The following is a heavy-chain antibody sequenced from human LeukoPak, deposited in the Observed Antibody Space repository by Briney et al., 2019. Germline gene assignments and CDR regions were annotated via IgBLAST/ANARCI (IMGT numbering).Heavy chain of an antibody. V-gene: IGHV4-59*08. CDR2: IYYTGRT. D-gene: IGHD4-23*01. Sequence: SETLSLTCIVSGGPISVDYWNWIRQAPGKGLEWIGYIYYTGRTKYNPSLASRLTISIDTSKSQFSLRLTSVTAADTAVYYCARVFGGPVSRRFDPWGQGTLVTVSS. CDR1: GGPISVDY. CDR3: ARVFGGPVSRRFDP. J-gene: IGHJ5*02.